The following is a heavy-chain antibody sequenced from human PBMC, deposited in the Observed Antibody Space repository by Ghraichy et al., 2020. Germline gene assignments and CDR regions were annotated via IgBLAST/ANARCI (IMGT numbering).Heavy chain of an antibody. CDR3: ATVRWLLSFFDY. Sequence: GGSLRLSCAASGFSLTSYAMSWVRLAPGKGLEWVSSVSAGGDNIYYADSVKGRFTISRDTSKSTLYLQIDSLRAEDTAIYYCATVRWLLSFFDYWGQGTLVTVSS. CDR1: GFSLTSYA. V-gene: IGHV3-23*01. D-gene: IGHD3-3*01. J-gene: IGHJ4*02. CDR2: VSAGGDNI.